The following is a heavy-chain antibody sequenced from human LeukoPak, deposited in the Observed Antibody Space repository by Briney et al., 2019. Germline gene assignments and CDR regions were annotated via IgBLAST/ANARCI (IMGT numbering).Heavy chain of an antibody. J-gene: IGHJ3*02. Sequence: TSSETLSLTCTVSGGSISSYYWSWIRQPPGKGLEWIGYIYYSGSTNYNPSLKSRVTISVDTSKNQFSLKLSSVTAADTAVYYCARTYYYDSSGLDAFDIWGQGTMVTVSS. CDR2: IYYSGST. V-gene: IGHV4-59*01. CDR1: GGSISSYY. CDR3: ARTYYYDSSGLDAFDI. D-gene: IGHD3-22*01.